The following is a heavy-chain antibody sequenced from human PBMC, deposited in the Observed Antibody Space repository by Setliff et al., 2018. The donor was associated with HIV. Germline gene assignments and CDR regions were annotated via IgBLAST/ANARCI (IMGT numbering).Heavy chain of an antibody. CDR2: IRYDGSDK. V-gene: IGHV3-30*02. J-gene: IGHJ4*02. D-gene: IGHD6-13*01. CDR3: ARNLYSSRWSPLDY. CDR1: GFTFSSYV. Sequence: GGSLRLSCAASGFTFSSYVVHWVRQAPGKGLEWVAYIRYDGSDKQYADSVKGRFTISRDNSKNTLYLQMNSLRTEDTAVYYCARNLYSSRWSPLDYWGQGTLVTVSS.